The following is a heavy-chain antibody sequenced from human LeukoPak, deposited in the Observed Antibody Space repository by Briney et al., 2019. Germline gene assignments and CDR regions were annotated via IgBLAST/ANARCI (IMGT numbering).Heavy chain of an antibody. CDR2: ISYDGSNK. CDR1: GFTFSGYG. D-gene: IGHD3-22*01. Sequence: GGSLRLSCAASGFTFSGYGMHWVRQAPGKGLEWVAIISYDGSNKYYADSVKGRFTISRDNSKNTLYLQMNSLRAEDTALYYCAKDAYYYDSRSHAFDIWGQGTMVTVSS. V-gene: IGHV3-30*18. CDR3: AKDAYYYDSRSHAFDI. J-gene: IGHJ3*02.